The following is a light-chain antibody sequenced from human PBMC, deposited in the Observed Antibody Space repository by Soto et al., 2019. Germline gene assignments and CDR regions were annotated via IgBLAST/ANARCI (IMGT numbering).Light chain of an antibody. CDR2: AAS. Sequence: DIPMTQSPSSLSASVGDRVTITCRASQSISSYLNWYQQKPGKAPKLLIYAASSLQSGVPSRFSGSGSGTDFTLTISSRQPEDFATYYCQQSYSTPAITFGQGTRLEIK. CDR3: QQSYSTPAIT. V-gene: IGKV1-39*01. J-gene: IGKJ5*01. CDR1: QSISSY.